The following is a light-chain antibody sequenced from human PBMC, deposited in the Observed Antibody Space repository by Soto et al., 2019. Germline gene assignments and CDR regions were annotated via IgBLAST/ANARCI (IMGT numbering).Light chain of an antibody. J-gene: IGLJ2*01. CDR2: AYS. CDR1: SSNIGAGYD. V-gene: IGLV1-40*01. CDR3: QSLDNRLSGSV. Sequence: QSVLTQPPSVSGAPGQRVTISCTGSSSNIGAGYDVHWYQQLPGTAPKLLIFAYSSRPSGVPDRCSGSRSATSASLAITGLQAEDEADYYCQSLDNRLSGSVFGGGTKVTVL.